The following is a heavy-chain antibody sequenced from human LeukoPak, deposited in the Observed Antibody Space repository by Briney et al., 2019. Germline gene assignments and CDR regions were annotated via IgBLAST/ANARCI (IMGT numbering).Heavy chain of an antibody. CDR2: IYSGGST. V-gene: IGHV3-53*01. CDR1: GFTVSSNY. CDR3: GRGLSGEYSYGYSDY. J-gene: IGHJ4*02. Sequence: GGSLRLSCAASGFTVSSNYMSWVRQAPGKGLEWVSVIYSGGSTYYADSVKGRFTISRDNSKNTLYLQMNSLRAEDTAVYYCGRGLSGEYSYGYSDYWGQGNLVAVSS. D-gene: IGHD5-18*01.